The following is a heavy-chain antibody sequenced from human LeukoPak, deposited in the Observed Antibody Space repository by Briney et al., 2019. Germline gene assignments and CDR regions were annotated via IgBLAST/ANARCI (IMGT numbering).Heavy chain of an antibody. D-gene: IGHD6-13*01. CDR3: ARWSSSPGFYYYYYMDV. Sequence: GGSLRVSCAASGSTFSSYAMHWVRQAPGKGLEYVSAISSNGGSTYYANSVKGRFTISRDNSKNTLYLQMGSLRAEDMAVYYCARWSSSPGFYYYYYMDVWGKGTTVTISS. J-gene: IGHJ6*03. CDR1: GSTFSSYA. V-gene: IGHV3-64*01. CDR2: ISSNGGST.